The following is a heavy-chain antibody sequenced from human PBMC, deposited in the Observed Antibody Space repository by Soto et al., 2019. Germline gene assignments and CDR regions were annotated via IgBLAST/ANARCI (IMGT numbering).Heavy chain of an antibody. CDR2: INPNGGVT. V-gene: IGHV1-2*04. Sequence: QVQLMQSGAEVKKPGASVTVSCRSSGDTFNDYYIHWVRQAPGQGLKWMGWINPNGGVTKYAQKFQGWVTMTRDTSIRTVYMQLSRLRSDDTAVYYCARESGGATATLDYYYFYMDVWGTGTTVTVSS. CDR1: GDTFNDYY. J-gene: IGHJ6*03. D-gene: IGHD5-12*01. CDR3: ARESGGATATLDYYYFYMDV.